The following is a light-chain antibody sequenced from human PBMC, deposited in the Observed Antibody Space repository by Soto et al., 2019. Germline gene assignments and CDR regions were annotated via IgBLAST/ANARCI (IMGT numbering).Light chain of an antibody. Sequence: ILITQSPATLSVSPGEMVTFSGRGSQSVSYYLAWYQQKPGQSPRLLIYDASNRATGIPVRFRGSGSGTEFTLPISRLEPDDFAVYSCQQRSNWPTFGAGTKVDIK. V-gene: IGKV3-11*01. CDR2: DAS. CDR3: QQRSNWPT. CDR1: QSVSYY. J-gene: IGKJ3*01.